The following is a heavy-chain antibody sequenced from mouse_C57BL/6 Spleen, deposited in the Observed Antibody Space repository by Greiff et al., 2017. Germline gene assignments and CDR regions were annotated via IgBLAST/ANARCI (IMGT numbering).Heavy chain of an antibody. J-gene: IGHJ4*01. CDR2: INPSSGYT. Sequence: QVQLKESGAELAKHGASVKLSCKASGYTFTSYWMHWVKQRPGQGLEWIGYINPSSGYTKSNQKFKDKATLTADKSSSTAYMQLSSLTYEDAAVYYCARDDYGLYAMDYWGQGTSVTVSS. D-gene: IGHD2-4*01. CDR3: ARDDYGLYAMDY. V-gene: IGHV1-7*01. CDR1: GYTFTSYW.